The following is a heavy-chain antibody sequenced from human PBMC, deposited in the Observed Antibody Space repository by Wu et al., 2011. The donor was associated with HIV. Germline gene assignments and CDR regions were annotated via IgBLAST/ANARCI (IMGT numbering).Heavy chain of an antibody. CDR1: VTLYQFMV. J-gene: IGHJ6*02. CDR3: ARNKILVVGDYYGMDV. V-gene: IGHV1-18*01. Sequence: QVQLVQSGAEVKKPGASVKSPARLLVTLYQFMVSVWVRQAPGQGLEWMGWLGTSNGNTNYAQKFQGRVAMTTDKSTSTAYMELRSLRSDDTAVYYCARNKILVVGDYYGMDVWGQGTTVTVSS. D-gene: IGHD2-21*01. CDR2: LGTSNGNT.